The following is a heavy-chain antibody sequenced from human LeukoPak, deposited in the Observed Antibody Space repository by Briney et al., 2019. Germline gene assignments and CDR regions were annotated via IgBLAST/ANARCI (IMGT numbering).Heavy chain of an antibody. J-gene: IGHJ3*02. CDR2: IKQDGSEK. V-gene: IGHV3-7*01. CDR3: GRHGGAFEM. Sequence: GGSLRLSCAASGFTFSSYWMSWVRQSPVKGLEWVANIKQDGSEKDYVDSVKGRFTISRDNAKNSLYPQMNSLRVEDTAVYYCGRHGGAFEMWGQGTMVTVSS. CDR1: GFTFSSYW.